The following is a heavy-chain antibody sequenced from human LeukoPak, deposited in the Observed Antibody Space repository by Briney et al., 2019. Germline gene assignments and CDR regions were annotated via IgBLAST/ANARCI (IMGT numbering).Heavy chain of an antibody. CDR3: ATSEATYYYDSSGYYPFDY. V-gene: IGHV1-2*02. Sequence: GASVKVSCKASGYTFTGYYMHWVRQAPGQGLEWMGWINPNSGGTNYAQKLQGRVTMTTDTSTSTAYMELRSLRSDDTAVYYCATSEATYYYDSSGYYPFDYWGQGTLVTVSS. J-gene: IGHJ4*02. D-gene: IGHD3-22*01. CDR1: GYTFTGYY. CDR2: INPNSGGT.